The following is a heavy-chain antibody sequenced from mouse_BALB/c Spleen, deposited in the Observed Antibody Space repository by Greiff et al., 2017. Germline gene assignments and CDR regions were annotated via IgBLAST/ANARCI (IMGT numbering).Heavy chain of an antibody. CDR1: GFSLTSYG. D-gene: IGHD2-1*01. CDR3: AREEGNYLAWFAY. CDR2: IWAGGST. V-gene: IGHV2-9*02. Sequence: VKLMESGPGLVAPSQSLSITCTVSGFSLTSYGVHWVRQPPGKGLEWLGVIWAGGSTNYNSALMSRLSISKDNSKSQVFLKMNSLQTDDTAMYYCAREEGNYLAWFAYWGQGTLVTVSA. J-gene: IGHJ3*01.